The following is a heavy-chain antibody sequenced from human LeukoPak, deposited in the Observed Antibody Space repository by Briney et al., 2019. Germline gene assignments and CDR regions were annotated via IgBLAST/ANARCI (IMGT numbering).Heavy chain of an antibody. CDR2: INHSGST. CDR3: ARRGFVVVPAARRAFDI. Sequence: PSETLSLTCAVYGGSFSGYYWSWIRQPPGKGLEWIGEINHSGSTNYNPSLKSRVTISVDTSKNQFSLKLSSVTAADTAVYYCARRGFVVVPAARRAFDIWGQGTMVAVSS. V-gene: IGHV4-34*01. D-gene: IGHD2-2*01. J-gene: IGHJ3*02. CDR1: GGSFSGYY.